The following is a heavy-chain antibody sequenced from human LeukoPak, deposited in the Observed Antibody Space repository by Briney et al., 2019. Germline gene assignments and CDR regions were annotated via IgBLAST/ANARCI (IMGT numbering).Heavy chain of an antibody. CDR1: GFDFSSNW. CDR2: ISYHGRDK. V-gene: IGHV3-30*18. D-gene: IGHD3-22*01. Sequence: GGSLRLSCAASGFDFSSNWMHWVRQAPGKGLEWVAAISYHGRDKYYADAVSGRFTISRDNSKNTLHLEMNSLRTDDTAVYYCTKERGGGGRRINLMVGGYGPWGQGTQVTVSS. CDR3: TKERGGGGRRINLMVGGYGP. J-gene: IGHJ5*02.